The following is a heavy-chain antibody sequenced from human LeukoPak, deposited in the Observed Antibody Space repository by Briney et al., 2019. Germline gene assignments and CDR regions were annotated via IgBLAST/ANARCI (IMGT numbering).Heavy chain of an antibody. Sequence: PGGSLRLSCAASGFTFSSYAMSWVRQAPGKGLEWVSAISGSGGSTYYADSVKGRFTMSRDNSKNTLYLQMNSLRAEDTAVYYCAKGITMVRDTMNYFEDWGQETLVTVSS. CDR2: ISGSGGST. CDR3: AKGITMVRDTMNYFED. V-gene: IGHV3-23*01. CDR1: GFTFSSYA. D-gene: IGHD3-10*01. J-gene: IGHJ4*02.